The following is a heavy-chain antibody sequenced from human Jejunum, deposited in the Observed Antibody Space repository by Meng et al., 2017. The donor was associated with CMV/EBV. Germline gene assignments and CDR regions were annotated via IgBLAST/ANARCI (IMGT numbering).Heavy chain of an antibody. J-gene: IGHJ4*02. CDR1: GFTVNSYY. V-gene: IGHV3-53*01. Sequence: EVQVVESGGDLIQAGGSLRLSCAASGFTVNSYYMSWVRQASGKGLEWVSAISAGGEETFYADSVKGRFTISRDESKNTLYLQLNSLRADDTGVYYCAREGTGGSGYQLNYWGQGTLVTVSS. D-gene: IGHD3-10*01. CDR2: ISAGGEET. CDR3: AREGTGGSGYQLNY.